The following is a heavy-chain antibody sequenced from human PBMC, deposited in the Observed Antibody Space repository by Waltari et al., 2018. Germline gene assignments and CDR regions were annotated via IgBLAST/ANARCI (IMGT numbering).Heavy chain of an antibody. V-gene: IGHV3-74*01. J-gene: IGHJ4*02. CDR3: VRESAVPGAYYFDY. CDR2: TKTDGSST. Sequence: EVQLVESGGGLVQPGGSLRLSCAASGFIFSNYWVHWVRQVPGTRLVWVSRTKTDGSSTTYADAVKGRFTISRDNAKSTLYLQMNSLRAEDTAVYYCVRESAVPGAYYFDYWGQGTLVTVSS. CDR1: GFIFSNYW. D-gene: IGHD6-19*01.